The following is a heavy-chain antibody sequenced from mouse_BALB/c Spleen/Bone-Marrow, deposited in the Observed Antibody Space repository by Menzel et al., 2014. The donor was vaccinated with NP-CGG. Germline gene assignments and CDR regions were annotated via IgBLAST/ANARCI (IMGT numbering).Heavy chain of an antibody. D-gene: IGHD2-10*01. V-gene: IGHV1-19*01. Sequence: EVRLQQSGPELVKPGASVKMSCKPSGYTFTDYYMDWVKQSHGESFEWIGRVNPYNGGTSYNQKFKGKATLTVDKSSSTAYMELNSLTSEDSAVYYCARPPYYGNYVDYWGQGTTLTVSS. CDR2: VNPYNGGT. J-gene: IGHJ2*01. CDR1: GYTFTDYY. CDR3: ARPPYYGNYVDY.